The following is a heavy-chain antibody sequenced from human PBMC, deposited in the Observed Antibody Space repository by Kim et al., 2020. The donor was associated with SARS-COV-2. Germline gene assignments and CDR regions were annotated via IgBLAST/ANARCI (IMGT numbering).Heavy chain of an antibody. CDR2: ISSSGITI. D-gene: IGHD6-13*01. CDR3: ARGGWWSQLVRAALDY. J-gene: IGHJ4*02. CDR1: GFTFSSYE. Sequence: GGSLRLSCAASGFTFSSYEMNWVRQAPGKGLEWVSYISSSGITIYYADSVKGRFTISRDNAKNSLYLQMNSLRAKDTAVYYCARGGWWSQLVRAALDYWGQGTLVTVSS. V-gene: IGHV3-48*03.